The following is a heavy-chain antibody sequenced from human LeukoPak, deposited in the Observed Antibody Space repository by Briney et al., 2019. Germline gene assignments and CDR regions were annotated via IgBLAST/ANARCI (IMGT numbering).Heavy chain of an antibody. J-gene: IGHJ4*02. Sequence: HPGGSLRLSCAASGLTFNNYAMSWVRQAPGRGLEWVSSITAIDGRTYYADSVRGRFTISRDNSKNTVYLQLNSLRAGDTAIYYCTKDRRGPAAGTWYFDSWGQGTLVTVSS. V-gene: IGHV3-23*01. CDR3: TKDRRGPAAGTWYFDS. CDR1: GLTFNNYA. CDR2: ITAIDGRT. D-gene: IGHD6-13*01.